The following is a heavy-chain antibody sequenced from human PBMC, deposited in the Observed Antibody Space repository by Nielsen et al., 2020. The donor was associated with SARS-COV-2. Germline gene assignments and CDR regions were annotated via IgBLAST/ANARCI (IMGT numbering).Heavy chain of an antibody. CDR2: IYYSGST. D-gene: IGHD6-13*01. Sequence: GSLRLSCTVSGGSVSSGSYYWGWIRQPPGKGLEWIGSIYYSGSTYYNPSLKSRVTISVDTSKNQFSLKLSSVTAADTAVYYCARHGFAEQQADYWGQGTLVTVSS. CDR1: GGSVSSGSYY. CDR3: ARHGFAEQQADY. J-gene: IGHJ4*02. V-gene: IGHV4-39*01.